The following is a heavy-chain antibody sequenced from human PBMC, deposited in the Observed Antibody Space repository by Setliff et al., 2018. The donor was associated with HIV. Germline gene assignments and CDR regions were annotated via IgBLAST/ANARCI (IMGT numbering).Heavy chain of an antibody. V-gene: IGHV5-51*01. Sequence: PGESLKISCKGSGYSFGDYWIAWVRQMPGKGLEWMGIIYPGDSDTRYSPSFQGQVTISADKSISTAYLQWSSLKASDTAMYYCARQGDYHILTGYYSGPHDAFDIWGQGTMVTV. D-gene: IGHD3-9*01. CDR2: IYPGDSDT. CDR3: ARQGDYHILTGYYSGPHDAFDI. CDR1: GYSFGDYW. J-gene: IGHJ3*02.